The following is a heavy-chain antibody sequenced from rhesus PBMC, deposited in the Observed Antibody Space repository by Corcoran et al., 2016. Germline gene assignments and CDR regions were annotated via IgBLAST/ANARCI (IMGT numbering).Heavy chain of an antibody. CDR2: IHGSSGST. Sequence: QVQLPASGPGLVKPSETLSLPCAVFGAFISGALDWTWLRQPPGKGLEWIGYIHGSSGSTDYNPSLKTRIAISKDTSKNQFSLRLNSMTAADTAVYYCTAGVAAGQWGLVFWGQGVVVTVSS. CDR1: GAFISGALD. CDR3: TAGVAAGQWGLVF. V-gene: IGHV4-76*01. J-gene: IGHJ6*01. D-gene: IGHD6-13*01.